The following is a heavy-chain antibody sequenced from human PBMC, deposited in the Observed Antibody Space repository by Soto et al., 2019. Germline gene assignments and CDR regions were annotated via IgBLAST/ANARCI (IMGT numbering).Heavy chain of an antibody. CDR3: ARDRNDYYDSSGTTYYFDY. V-gene: IGHV4-30-4*01. CDR1: GGSISSGDYY. CDR2: IYYSGST. D-gene: IGHD3-22*01. J-gene: IGHJ4*02. Sequence: SETLSLTCTVSGGSISSGDYYWSWIRQPPGKGLEWIGYIYYSGSTYYNPSLKSRVTISVDTSKNQFSLKLSSVTAADTAVYYCARDRNDYYDSSGTTYYFDYWGQGTLVTVSS.